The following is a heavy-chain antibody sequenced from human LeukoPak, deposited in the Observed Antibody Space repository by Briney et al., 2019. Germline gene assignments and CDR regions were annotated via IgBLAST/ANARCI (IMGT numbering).Heavy chain of an antibody. CDR1: GFTFSSYA. D-gene: IGHD2-2*01. Sequence: GGSLRLSCAASGFTFSSYAMSWVRQAPGKGLEWVSAISGGGGTTYYADSVKGRFTISRDNSKNTLSLQMNGLRAEDTAVYYCAKSKTTSWSDFDYWGQGTLVTVSS. J-gene: IGHJ4*02. CDR3: AKSKTTSWSDFDY. CDR2: ISGGGGTT. V-gene: IGHV3-23*01.